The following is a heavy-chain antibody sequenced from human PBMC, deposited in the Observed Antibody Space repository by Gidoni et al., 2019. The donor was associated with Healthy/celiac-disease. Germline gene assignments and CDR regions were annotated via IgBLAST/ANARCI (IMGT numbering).Heavy chain of an antibody. CDR3: TTDLYYGSGSYLKYYYYGMDV. D-gene: IGHD3-10*01. CDR2: IKSKTDGGTT. Sequence: EVQLVESGGGLVKPGGSLRLSCAASGFTFSNAWMIWVRQAPGKGLEWVGRIKSKTDGGTTDYAAPVKGRLTISRDDSKNTLYLQMNSLKTEDTAVYYCTTDLYYGSGSYLKYYYYGMDVWGQGTTVTVSS. CDR1: GFTFSNAW. V-gene: IGHV3-15*01. J-gene: IGHJ6*02.